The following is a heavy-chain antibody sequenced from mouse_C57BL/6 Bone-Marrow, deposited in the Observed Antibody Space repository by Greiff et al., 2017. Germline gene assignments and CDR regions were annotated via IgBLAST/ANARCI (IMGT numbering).Heavy chain of an antibody. Sequence: VQLQQPGAELVKPGASVKMSCKASGYTFTSYWITWVKQRPGQGLEWIGDIYPGSGSTNYNEKFKSKATLTVDTSSSTAYMQLSSLTSEDSAVYYCARRRFYYDYYFDYWGQGTTLTVSS. V-gene: IGHV1-55*01. CDR3: ARRRFYYDYYFDY. J-gene: IGHJ2*01. CDR2: IYPGSGST. CDR1: GYTFTSYW. D-gene: IGHD2-4*01.